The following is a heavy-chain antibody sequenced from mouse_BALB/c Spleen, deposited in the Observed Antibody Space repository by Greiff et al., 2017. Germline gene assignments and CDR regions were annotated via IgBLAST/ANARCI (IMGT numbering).Heavy chain of an antibody. V-gene: IGHV5-6-5*01. CDR2: ISSGGST. Sequence: EVQGVESGGGLVKPGGSLKLSCAASGFTFSSYAMSWVRQTPEKRLEWVASISSGGSTYYPDSVKGRFTISRDNARNILYLQMSSLRSEDTAMYYCARRIHYGSSPFAYWGQGTLVTVSA. J-gene: IGHJ3*01. CDR3: ARRIHYGSSPFAY. D-gene: IGHD1-1*01. CDR1: GFTFSSYA.